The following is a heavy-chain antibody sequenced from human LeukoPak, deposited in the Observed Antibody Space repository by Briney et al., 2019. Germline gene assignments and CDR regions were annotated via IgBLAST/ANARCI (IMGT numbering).Heavy chain of an antibody. J-gene: IGHJ6*02. CDR2: INPNSGGT. D-gene: IGHD2-8*02. Sequence: ASVKVSCKASGYTFTGYYMHWVRQAPGQGLEWMGWINPNSGGTNYAQKFQGRVTMTRDTSISTAYMELSRLRSDDTAVYYCAREFLVARNYYCYGMDVWGQGTTVTVSS. V-gene: IGHV1-2*02. CDR1: GYTFTGYY. CDR3: AREFLVARNYYCYGMDV.